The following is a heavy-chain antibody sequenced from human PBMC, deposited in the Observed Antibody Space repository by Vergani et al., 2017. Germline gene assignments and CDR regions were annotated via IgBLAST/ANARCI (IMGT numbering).Heavy chain of an antibody. J-gene: IGHJ6*02. CDR3: ARGAVAASYYYGMDV. CDR1: GYSFTSYW. CDR2: IYPGDSDT. Sequence: EVQLVQSGAEVKKPGESLKISCKGSGYSFTSYWIGWVRQMPGKGLEWMGIIYPGDSDTRYSPSFQGQVTISADKSISTAYLQWSSLTASDTAMYYCARGAVAASYYYGMDVWGQGTTVTVSS. V-gene: IGHV5-51*01. D-gene: IGHD6-19*01.